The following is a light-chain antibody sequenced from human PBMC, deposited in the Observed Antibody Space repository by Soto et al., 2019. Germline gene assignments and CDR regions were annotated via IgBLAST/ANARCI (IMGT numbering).Light chain of an antibody. CDR1: SSNIGAGYD. CDR2: GNS. Sequence: QSVLTQPPSVSGAPGQRVTISCTGSSSNIGAGYDVHWYQKLPGTAPKLLISGNSNRPSGVPDRFSGSKSGTSASLAITGLQAEDEADYYCQSYDSSLGGWVFGGGTKLTVL. CDR3: QSYDSSLGGWV. V-gene: IGLV1-40*01. J-gene: IGLJ3*02.